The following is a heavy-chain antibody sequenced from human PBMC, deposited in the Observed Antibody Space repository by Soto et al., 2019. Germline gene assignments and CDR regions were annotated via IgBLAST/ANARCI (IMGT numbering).Heavy chain of an antibody. J-gene: IGHJ1*01. CDR2: ISAYNGNT. Sequence: QVQLVQSGAEVKKPGASVKVSCKASGYTFTSYGITWVRQAPGQGLEWMGWISAYNGNTNYAQKVQGRVTMTTDTHTSTAXMELRSLRSDDTAVYYCATGYDSRGYYYVSEYFQHWGQGTLVTVSS. D-gene: IGHD3-22*01. CDR1: GYTFTSYG. V-gene: IGHV1-18*01. CDR3: ATGYDSRGYYYVSEYFQH.